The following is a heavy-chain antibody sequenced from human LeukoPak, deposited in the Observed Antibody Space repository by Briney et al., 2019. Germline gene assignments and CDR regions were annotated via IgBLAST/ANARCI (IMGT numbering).Heavy chain of an antibody. Sequence: PGGSLRLSCAASGFTFSDYYMTWIRQAPGKGLEWVSYISSSGTTKYYADSVKGRFTISRDNAKNSLYLQMNSLRAEDTAVYYCARTGYCNGATCFYYYYYYMDVWGKGTTVTVSS. J-gene: IGHJ6*03. CDR3: ARTGYCNGATCFYYYYYYMDV. CDR2: ISSSGTTK. CDR1: GFTFSDYY. V-gene: IGHV3-11*04. D-gene: IGHD2-15*01.